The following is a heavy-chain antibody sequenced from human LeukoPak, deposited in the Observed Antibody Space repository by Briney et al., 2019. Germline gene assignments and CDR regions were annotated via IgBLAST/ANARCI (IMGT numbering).Heavy chain of an antibody. J-gene: IGHJ4*02. CDR2: ISYDGSNK. Sequence: GGSLRLSCAASGFTFSSYGMHWVRQAPGKGLEWVAVISYDGSNKYYADSVKGRFTISRDNSKSTLYLQMNSLRAEDTAVYYCAKDLVVVLWGQGTLVTVSS. V-gene: IGHV3-30*18. CDR3: AKDLVVVL. D-gene: IGHD3-22*01. CDR1: GFTFSSYG.